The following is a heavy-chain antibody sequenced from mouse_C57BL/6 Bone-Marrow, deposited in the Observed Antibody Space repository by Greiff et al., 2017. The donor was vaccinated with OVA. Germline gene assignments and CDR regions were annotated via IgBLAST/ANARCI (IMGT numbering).Heavy chain of an antibody. CDR2: IDPEDGDT. Sequence: EVQLQQSGAELVKPGASVKLSCTASGFNIKDYYMHWVKQRTEQGLEWIGRIDPEDGDTKYAPKFQGKAPITADTSSTTADLQLSSLTSEDTAVYYGARWAVTTGADVTWFAYWGQGTLVTVSA. J-gene: IGHJ3*01. CDR3: ARWAVTTGADVTWFAY. CDR1: GFNIKDYY. V-gene: IGHV14-2*01. D-gene: IGHD2-2*01.